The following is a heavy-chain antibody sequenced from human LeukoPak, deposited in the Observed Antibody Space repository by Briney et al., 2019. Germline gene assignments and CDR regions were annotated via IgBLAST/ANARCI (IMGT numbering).Heavy chain of an antibody. Sequence: SETLSLTCTVSGGSFSIYYWSWIRQPAGKGLEWIGRIYTSGNTYYNPSLKSRVTMSVDTSKNQFSLNLSSVTASDTAVYYCARVFSVAGTFDYWGQGTLVTVSS. CDR2: IYTSGNT. V-gene: IGHV4-4*07. CDR3: ARVFSVAGTFDY. D-gene: IGHD6-19*01. J-gene: IGHJ4*02. CDR1: GGSFSIYY.